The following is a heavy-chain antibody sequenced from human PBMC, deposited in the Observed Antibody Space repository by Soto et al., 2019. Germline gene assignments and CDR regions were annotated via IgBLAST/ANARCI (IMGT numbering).Heavy chain of an antibody. CDR1: GYAISKSRFY. CDR2: IYHTGNA. J-gene: IGHJ5*02. Sequence: SETLSLTFSVSGYAISKSRFYWSWILQHQGEGLEWIGSIYHTGNAYYNPSLKSRVTIFVDTSKNQFSLKLTSVTAADTALYYCARDYFASSDYNTNWFDPWGQGTLVTVSS. V-gene: IGHV4-39*01. CDR3: ARDYFASSDYNTNWFDP. D-gene: IGHD3-22*01.